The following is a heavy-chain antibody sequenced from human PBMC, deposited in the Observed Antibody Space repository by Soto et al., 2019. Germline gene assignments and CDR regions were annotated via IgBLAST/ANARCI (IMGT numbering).Heavy chain of an antibody. Sequence: EVQLVESGGGLVQPGGSLRLSCAASGFTFSSYYMHWVRQAPGKGLVWVSRINGDGSSTTYADSVKGRFTISRDNAKNTLYLQMNSLRAEDTAMYYCAREVMESSGYYEDYWGQGTLVTVSS. V-gene: IGHV3-74*01. CDR1: GFTFSSYY. CDR3: AREVMESSGYYEDY. CDR2: INGDGSST. D-gene: IGHD3-22*01. J-gene: IGHJ4*02.